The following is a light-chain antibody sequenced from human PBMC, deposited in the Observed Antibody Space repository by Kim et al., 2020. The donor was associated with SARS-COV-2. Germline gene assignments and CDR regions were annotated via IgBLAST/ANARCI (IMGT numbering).Light chain of an antibody. J-gene: IGKJ2*01. Sequence: EIMMTQSPATLSVSPGERATLTCRASQTISNNLAWYQQKPGQAPSLIMYGASTRATDIPAGFTGSGSGTEFTLTISSLQSEDFAVYYCQQYNKRYTFGQGTKLEI. CDR2: GAS. CDR1: QTISNN. V-gene: IGKV3-15*01. CDR3: QQYNKRYT.